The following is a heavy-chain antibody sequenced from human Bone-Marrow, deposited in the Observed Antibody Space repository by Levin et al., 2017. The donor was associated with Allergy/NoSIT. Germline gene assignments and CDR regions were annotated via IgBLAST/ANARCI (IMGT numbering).Heavy chain of an antibody. CDR1: GSSISSGYY. CDR3: ARDLNTVTTILDNWFDP. Sequence: SETLSLTCAVSGSSISSGYYWGWIRQPPGNGLWWIGSIYHSGNTYYNPSLKSRFTISVDTSKNHFSLKLSSVTAADTAVYYCARDLNTVTTILDNWFDPWGQGTLVTVSS. D-gene: IGHD4-17*01. V-gene: IGHV4-38-2*02. J-gene: IGHJ5*02. CDR2: IYHSGNT.